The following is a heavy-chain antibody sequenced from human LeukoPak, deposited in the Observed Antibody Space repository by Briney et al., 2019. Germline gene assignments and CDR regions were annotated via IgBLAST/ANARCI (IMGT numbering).Heavy chain of an antibody. Sequence: PSETLSLTCTVSNGSISGYYWSWIRQPPGKGLEWIGYIYYSGSTYYNPSLKSRVTISVDTSKNQFSLKLSSVTAADTAVYYCARAAMTRAFDIWGQGTMVTVSS. CDR3: ARAAMTRAFDI. J-gene: IGHJ3*02. CDR1: NGSISGYY. V-gene: IGHV4-59*08. D-gene: IGHD6-25*01. CDR2: IYYSGST.